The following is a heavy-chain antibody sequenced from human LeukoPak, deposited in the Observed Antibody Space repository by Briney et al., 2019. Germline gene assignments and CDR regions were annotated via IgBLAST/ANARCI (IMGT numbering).Heavy chain of an antibody. CDR3: ASQRRGYSGYDFDY. D-gene: IGHD5-12*01. CDR1: GGSISSYY. Sequence: SETLSLTCTVSGGSISSYYWSWIRQPPGKGLEWIGYIYYSGSTNYNPSLKSRVTISVDTSKNQFSLKLSSVTAADTAVYYCASQRRGYSGYDFDYWGQGTLVTVSS. CDR2: IYYSGST. J-gene: IGHJ4*02. V-gene: IGHV4-59*08.